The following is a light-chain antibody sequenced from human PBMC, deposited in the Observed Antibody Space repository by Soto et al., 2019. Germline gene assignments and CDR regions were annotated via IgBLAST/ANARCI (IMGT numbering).Light chain of an antibody. J-gene: IGKJ1*01. CDR3: QEYNSAPWT. CDR2: AAS. V-gene: IGKV1-27*01. Sequence: DIQMTQSPSSLSASVGDRVTITCRASQGISNFLAWHQQKPGKVPKLLIYAASTLQSGVPSRFSASGSGTDFTLTITSLQPADVATYYCQEYNSAPWTFGQGTKVEIK. CDR1: QGISNF.